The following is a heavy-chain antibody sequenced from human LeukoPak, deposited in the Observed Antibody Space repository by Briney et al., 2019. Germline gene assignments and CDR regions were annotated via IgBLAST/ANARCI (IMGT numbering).Heavy chain of an antibody. J-gene: IGHJ4*02. Sequence: GGCLRLSCAASGVSISTFEMNWVRQAPGEGVGWGSYISDSGSAIQHADSVRGRFAINRDNAKNSLYLEMHSLRVEDTAVYYCATKVAGTSHFSYWGQGTLVTVSS. CDR2: ISDSGSAI. D-gene: IGHD6-19*01. V-gene: IGHV3-48*03. CDR1: GVSISTFE. CDR3: ATKVAGTSHFSY.